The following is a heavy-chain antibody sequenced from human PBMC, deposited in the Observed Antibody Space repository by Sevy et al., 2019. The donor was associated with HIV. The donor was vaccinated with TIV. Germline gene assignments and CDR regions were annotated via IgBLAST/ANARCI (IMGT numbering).Heavy chain of an antibody. D-gene: IGHD1-26*01. V-gene: IGHV3-30*04. Sequence: GGSLRLSCAASGFTFSSHAMHWVRQAPGKGLDWVAVISCDGNSQCSADSVKGRFTISRDNSKNTLYLQMDSLRVEDTTVYYCARDLISGSYSQSLDYWGQGTLVTVSS. CDR2: ISCDGNSQ. CDR3: ARDLISGSYSQSLDY. CDR1: GFTFSSHA. J-gene: IGHJ4*02.